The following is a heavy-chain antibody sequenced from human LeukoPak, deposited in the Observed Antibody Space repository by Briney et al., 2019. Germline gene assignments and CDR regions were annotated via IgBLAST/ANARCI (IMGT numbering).Heavy chain of an antibody. CDR3: ARVTGTLGWFDP. CDR1: GYTFTSYG. J-gene: IGHJ5*02. Sequence: ASVKVSRKASGYTFTSYGISWVRQAPGQGLEWMGWISAYNGNTNYAQKLQGRVTMTTDTSTSTAHMELRSLRSDDTAVYYCARVTGTLGWFDPWGQGTLVTVSS. CDR2: ISAYNGNT. V-gene: IGHV1-18*01. D-gene: IGHD1-20*01.